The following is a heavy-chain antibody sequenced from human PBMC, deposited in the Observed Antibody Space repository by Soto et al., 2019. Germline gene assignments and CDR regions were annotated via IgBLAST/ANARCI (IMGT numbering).Heavy chain of an antibody. J-gene: IGHJ4*02. CDR1: GGSVSSGSYY. CDR2: ISYSGTT. CDR3: ARGPGYSTGWYPPYPDH. V-gene: IGHV4-61*01. D-gene: IGHD6-13*01. Sequence: ASETLSLTCTVSGGSVSSGSYYWSWIRQPPGKGLEWIGYISYSGTTNYNPSLKSLVTISADTSKNQFSLKLSSVTAADTAVYYCARGPGYSTGWYPPYPDHWGQGTQVTAPQ.